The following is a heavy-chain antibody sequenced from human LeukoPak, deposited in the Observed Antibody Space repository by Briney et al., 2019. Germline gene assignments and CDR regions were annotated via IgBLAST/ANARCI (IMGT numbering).Heavy chain of an antibody. CDR2: INPNSGGT. J-gene: IGHJ4*02. D-gene: IGHD6-13*01. CDR3: ARIGYRAPYSIDY. Sequence: ASVKVSCKASGYTFTDYYTHWVRQAPGQGLEWMGWINPNSGGTNYAQKFQGRVTMTRDTSISTAYMELSRLTSDDTAVFYCARIGYRAPYSIDYWGQGTLVTVSS. V-gene: IGHV1-2*02. CDR1: GYTFTDYY.